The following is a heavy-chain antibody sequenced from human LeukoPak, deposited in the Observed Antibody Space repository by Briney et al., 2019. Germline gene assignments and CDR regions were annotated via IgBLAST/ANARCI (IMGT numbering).Heavy chain of an antibody. CDR1: GYTFTGYY. D-gene: IGHD6-19*01. CDR2: INPKRGDT. V-gene: IGHV1-2*02. J-gene: IGHJ4*02. CDR3: ARVGSSGWYVHPTLDY. Sequence: GASVKVSCKASGYTFTGYYMHWVRPAPGQGREWMGWINPKRGDTNHAQKFQGRVTVARDTSISTAYMERSRLRSDDTAVYYCARVGSSGWYVHPTLDYWGQGTLVTVSS.